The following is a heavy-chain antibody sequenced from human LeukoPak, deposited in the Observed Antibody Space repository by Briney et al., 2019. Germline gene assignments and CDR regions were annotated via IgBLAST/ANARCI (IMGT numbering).Heavy chain of an antibody. J-gene: IGHJ4*02. D-gene: IGHD6-6*01. CDR2: IYYSGST. CDR1: GGSISSSSYY. CDR3: ARDAQLGTH. Sequence: SETLSLTCTVSGGSISSSSYYWGWIRQPPGKGLEWIGSIYYSGSTYYNPSLKSRVTISVDTSKNQFSLKLSSVTAADTAVYYCARDAQLGTHWGQGTLVTVSS. V-gene: IGHV4-39*07.